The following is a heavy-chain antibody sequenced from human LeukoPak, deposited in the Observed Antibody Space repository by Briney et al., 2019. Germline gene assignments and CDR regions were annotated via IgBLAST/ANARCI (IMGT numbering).Heavy chain of an antibody. CDR2: ISGGGAI. Sequence: GGSLRLSCAPSGFTFHTYAMSWVRQAPGKGLEWVSAISGGGAIYYADSVKGRFTISRDNSKNTLYLQMNSLRAEDTAVYYCAKQATVVTGGYFDYWGQGTLVTVSS. CDR3: AKQATVVTGGYFDY. D-gene: IGHD4-23*01. V-gene: IGHV3-23*01. CDR1: GFTFHTYA. J-gene: IGHJ4*02.